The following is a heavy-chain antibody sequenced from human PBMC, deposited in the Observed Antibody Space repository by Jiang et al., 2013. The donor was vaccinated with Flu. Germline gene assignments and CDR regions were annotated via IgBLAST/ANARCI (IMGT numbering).Heavy chain of an antibody. D-gene: IGHD3-10*01. Sequence: SGAEVKKPGSSVEVSCKASGGTFNTYTINWVRQAPGQGLEWMGGIIPFFGKADYARQFQGRVTITADDSATTAYMELTNLISEDTAVYFCAIDLVRGGVWGQGDHGHRLL. CDR2: IIPFFGKA. CDR3: AIDLVRGGV. V-gene: IGHV1-69*01. CDR1: GGTFNTYT. J-gene: IGHJ6*02.